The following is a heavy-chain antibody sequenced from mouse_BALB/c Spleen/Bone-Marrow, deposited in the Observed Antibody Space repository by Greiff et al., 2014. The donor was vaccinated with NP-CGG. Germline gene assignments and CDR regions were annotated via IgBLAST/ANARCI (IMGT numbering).Heavy chain of an antibody. Sequence: EVKLMESGGGLVQPGGSLRLSCATSGSTFTDYYMSWVRQPPGKALEWLGFIRNKANGYTTEYSASVKGRFTISRDNSQSILYLQMNTLRAEDSATYYCARDDYYAMDYWGQGTSVTVSS. CDR1: GSTFTDYY. J-gene: IGHJ4*01. CDR2: IRNKANGYTT. V-gene: IGHV7-3*02. CDR3: ARDDYYAMDY.